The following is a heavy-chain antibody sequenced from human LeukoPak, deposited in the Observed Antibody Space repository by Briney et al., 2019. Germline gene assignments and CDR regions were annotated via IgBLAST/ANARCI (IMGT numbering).Heavy chain of an antibody. CDR3: TTHKIRPYGDYAGVDY. CDR1: GFTFSNAW. V-gene: IGHV3-15*01. CDR2: IKSKTDGGTT. J-gene: IGHJ4*02. D-gene: IGHD4-17*01. Sequence: PGGSLRLSCAASGFTFSNAWMSWVRQAPGEGLEWVGRIKSKTDGGTTDYAAPVKGRFTISRDDSKNTLYLQMNSLKTEDTAVYYCTTHKIRPYGDYAGVDYWGQGTLVTVYS.